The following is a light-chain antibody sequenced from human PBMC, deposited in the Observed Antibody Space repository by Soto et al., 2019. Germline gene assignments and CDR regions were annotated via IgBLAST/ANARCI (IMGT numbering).Light chain of an antibody. CDR2: EVT. J-gene: IGLJ1*01. CDR1: SSDIGRYNF. Sequence: QSALTQPASVSGSPGQSITISCTGTSSDIGRYNFVSWYQQHPGKAPKLLVYEVTNRPSGVSNRFSGSKSGNTASLTIFGLQTEDEADYYCSSYTSVTTFVVFGTGTKLPS. CDR3: SSYTSVTTFVV. V-gene: IGLV2-14*01.